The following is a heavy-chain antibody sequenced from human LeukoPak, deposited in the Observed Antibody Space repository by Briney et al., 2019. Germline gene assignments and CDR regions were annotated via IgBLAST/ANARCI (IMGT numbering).Heavy chain of an antibody. V-gene: IGHV4-38-2*01. CDR3: SRLFCISINCHNWFGP. J-gene: IGHJ5*02. CDR2: IYHIGST. Sequence: SETLSLTCAVSGFSISSGDYWGWIRQPPGKGLEWIASIYHIGSTYYNPSLKSRVTISVDTSKNQFSLKLNSVTAADTAVYYCSRLFCISINCHNWFGPWGPGTQVTVSS. CDR1: GFSISSGDY. D-gene: IGHD2-2*01.